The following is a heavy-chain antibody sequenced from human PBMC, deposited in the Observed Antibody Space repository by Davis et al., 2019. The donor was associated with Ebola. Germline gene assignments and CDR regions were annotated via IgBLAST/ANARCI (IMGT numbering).Heavy chain of an antibody. CDR2: IWYAGSNQ. CDR1: GFTFSGYG. V-gene: IGHV3-33*01. J-gene: IGHJ6*04. Sequence: GESLKISCAASGFTFSGYGLHWVRQPSGKGLEWVAVIWYAGSNQYYADSVKGRFTISRDNSKNTLYLQMNSLRAEDTAVYYCVRDTYYYYNTMDVWGKGTAVTVSS. CDR3: VRDTYYYYNTMDV.